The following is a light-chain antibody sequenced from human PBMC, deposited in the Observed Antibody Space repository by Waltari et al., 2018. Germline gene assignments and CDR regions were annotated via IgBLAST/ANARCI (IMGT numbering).Light chain of an antibody. CDR3: CSYAGSYTSRV. CDR1: SSDVGGYNY. CDR2: DVS. J-gene: IGLJ3*02. V-gene: IGLV2-11*01. Sequence: QSALTQPRSVSGSPGQSVTISCTGTSSDVGGYNYVSWYQQHPSKAPKLMIYDVSKRPSGVRERFSGSKSGNTASLTISGLQAEDEADYYCCSYAGSYTSRVFGGGTELTVL.